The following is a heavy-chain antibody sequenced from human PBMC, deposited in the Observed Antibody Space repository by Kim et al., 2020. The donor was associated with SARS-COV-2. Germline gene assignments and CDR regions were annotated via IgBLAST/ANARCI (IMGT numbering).Heavy chain of an antibody. Sequence: STSYAQKFQGRVTMTRDTSTSTVYMELSSLRSEDTAVYYCARGTVEMATIWGQGTLVTVSS. V-gene: IGHV1-46*01. CDR2: ST. CDR3: ARGTVEMATI. D-gene: IGHD5-12*01. J-gene: IGHJ4*02.